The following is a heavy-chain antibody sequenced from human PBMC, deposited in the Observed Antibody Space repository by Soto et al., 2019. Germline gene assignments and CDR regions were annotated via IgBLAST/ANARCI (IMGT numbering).Heavy chain of an antibody. J-gene: IGHJ4*02. V-gene: IGHV3-30-3*01. CDR3: ARAGGYYDYVWGSYRYTYYFDY. Sequence: QVQLVESGGGVVQPGRSLRLSCAASGFTFSSYAMHWVRQAPGKGLEWVAVISYDGSNKYYADSVKGRFTISRDNSKNTLYLQMNRLRAEDTAVYYCARAGGYYDYVWGSYRYTYYFDYWGQGTLVTVSS. D-gene: IGHD3-16*02. CDR1: GFTFSSYA. CDR2: ISYDGSNK.